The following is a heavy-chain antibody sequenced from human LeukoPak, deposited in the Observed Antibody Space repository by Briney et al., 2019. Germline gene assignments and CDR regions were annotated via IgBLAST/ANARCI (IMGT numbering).Heavy chain of an antibody. D-gene: IGHD4-17*01. CDR2: ISAYNKR. J-gene: IGHJ5*02. Sequence: GASVKVYCKASGYTFTSYIINWVRQAPGQGLEWMGWISAYNKRNYAQKFQGRVTMTTDTSTSTAHMELRNLRSDDTAVYYCARVSAPPDYGDYVSENWFDPWGQGTLVTVSS. CDR3: ARVSAPPDYGDYVSENWFDP. V-gene: IGHV1-18*01. CDR1: GYTFTSYI.